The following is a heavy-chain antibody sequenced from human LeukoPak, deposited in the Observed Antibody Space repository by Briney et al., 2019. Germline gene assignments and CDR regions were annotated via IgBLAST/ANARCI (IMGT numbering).Heavy chain of an antibody. J-gene: IGHJ4*02. CDR1: GGSISSSSYY. CDR2: IYYSGST. V-gene: IGHV4-39*07. Sequence: PSETLSLTCTVSGGSISSSSYYWGWIRQPPGKGLEWIGSIYYSGSTYYNPSLKSRVTISVDTSKNQFSLRLSSVTAADTAVYYCTTIEYSSSIVYWGQGTLVTVSS. CDR3: TTIEYSSSIVY. D-gene: IGHD6-6*01.